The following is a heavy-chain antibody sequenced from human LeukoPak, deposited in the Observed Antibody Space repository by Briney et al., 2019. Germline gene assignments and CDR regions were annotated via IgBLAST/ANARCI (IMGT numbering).Heavy chain of an antibody. CDR1: GYTFTSYA. V-gene: IGHV1-3*01. CDR3: ARGSYSSTFRDY. D-gene: IGHD6-13*01. Sequence: GASVKVSCKASGYTFTSYAMHWVRQAPGQRLEWMGWINAGNGNTKYSQKFQGRVTITRDTSAITAYMELSSLRSEDTAVYYCARGSYSSTFRDYWGQGTLVTVSS. J-gene: IGHJ4*02. CDR2: INAGNGNT.